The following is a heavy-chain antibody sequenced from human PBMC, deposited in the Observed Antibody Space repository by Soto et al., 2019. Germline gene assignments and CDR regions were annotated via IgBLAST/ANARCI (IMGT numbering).Heavy chain of an antibody. CDR2: IYPGDSDT. D-gene: IGHD3-22*01. CDR3: ARQSRDYYDSSGYYCPFDY. CDR1: GYSFTSYW. V-gene: IGHV5-51*01. J-gene: IGHJ4*02. Sequence: RGESLKISCKGSGYSFTSYWIGWVRQMPGKGLEWMGIIYPGDSDTRYSPSFQGQVTISADKSISTAYLQWSSLKASDTAMYYCARQSRDYYDSSGYYCPFDYWGQGTLVTVSS.